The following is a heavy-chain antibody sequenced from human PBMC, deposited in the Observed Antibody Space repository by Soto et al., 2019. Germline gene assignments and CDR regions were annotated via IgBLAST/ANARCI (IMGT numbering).Heavy chain of an antibody. CDR1: GFTFITST. J-gene: IGHJ4*02. Sequence: SVKVSCKASGFTFITSTVQWVRQARGQPLEWLGWIVVGSGNTIYAQNFQERVTFTRDESTSTAYMELSSLRFEDTGVYYCAAEDYHDTSGYSSDYWGQGTLVTVSS. CDR3: AAEDYHDTSGYSSDY. CDR2: IVVGSGNT. V-gene: IGHV1-58*01. D-gene: IGHD3-3*01.